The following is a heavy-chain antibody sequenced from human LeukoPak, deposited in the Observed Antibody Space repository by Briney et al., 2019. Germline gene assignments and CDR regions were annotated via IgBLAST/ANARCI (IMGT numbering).Heavy chain of an antibody. J-gene: IGHJ6*02. CDR2: IYYSGST. CDR3: ARESDADGMDV. CDR1: GGSISSSSYY. Sequence: PSETLSLTCTVSGGSISSSSYYWGWIRQPPGKGLEWIGYIYYSGSTNYNPSLKSRVTISVDTSKNQFSLKLSSVTAADTAVYYCARESDADGMDVWGQGTTVTVSS. V-gene: IGHV4-61*01.